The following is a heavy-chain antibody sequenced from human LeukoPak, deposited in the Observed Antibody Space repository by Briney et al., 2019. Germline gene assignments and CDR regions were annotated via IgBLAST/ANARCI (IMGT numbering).Heavy chain of an antibody. CDR1: GYTFTGYY. CDR3: AREYYDFWSGYLGP. CDR2: INPNSGGT. Sequence: ASVKVSCKASGYTFTGYYMHWVRQAPGQGPEWMGWINPNSGGTNYAQKFQGRVTMTRDTSISTAYMELSRLRSDDTAVYYCAREYYDFWSGYLGPWGQGTLVTVSS. V-gene: IGHV1-2*02. J-gene: IGHJ5*02. D-gene: IGHD3-3*01.